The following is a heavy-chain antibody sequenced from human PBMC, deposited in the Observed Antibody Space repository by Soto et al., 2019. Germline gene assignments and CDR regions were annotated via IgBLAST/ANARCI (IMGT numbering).Heavy chain of an antibody. V-gene: IGHV1-3*04. CDR3: ARATGYGRLDS. CDR2: INIGNGNT. J-gene: IGHJ4*02. CDR1: EYTFTNDA. D-gene: IGHD5-18*01. Sequence: QVQLVQSGAEVKKPGASVKVSCKASEYTFTNDAMHWVRQAPGQRLEWMGWINIGNGNTKYTQSLQGRVTITRDTSASTVYMEVSSLRSEDTAIYYSARATGYGRLDSWGQGTLVTVSS.